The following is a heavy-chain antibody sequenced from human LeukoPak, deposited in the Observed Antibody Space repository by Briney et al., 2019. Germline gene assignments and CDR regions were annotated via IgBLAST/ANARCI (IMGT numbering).Heavy chain of an antibody. CDR2: IKSKTDGGTT. J-gene: IGHJ4*02. D-gene: IGHD6-13*01. CDR3: ARGAAAGTSRFDY. CDR1: GFTFSNAW. Sequence: GGSLRLSCAASGFTFSNAWMSWVRQAPGKGLEWVGRIKSKTDGGTTDYAAPVKGRFTISRDDSKNTLYLQMNSLKTEDTAVYYCARGAAAGTSRFDYWGQGTLVTVSS. V-gene: IGHV3-15*01.